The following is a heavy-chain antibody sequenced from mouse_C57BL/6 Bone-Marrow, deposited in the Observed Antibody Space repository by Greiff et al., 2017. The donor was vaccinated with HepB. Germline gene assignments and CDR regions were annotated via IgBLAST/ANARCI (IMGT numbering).Heavy chain of an antibody. CDR1: GFTFSDFY. J-gene: IGHJ4*01. Sequence: DVHLVESGGGLVQSGRSLRLSCATSGFTFSDFYMEWVRQAPGKGLEWIAASRNKANDYTTEYSASVKGRFIVSRDTSQSILYLQMNALRAEDTAIYYCARGPPSAFMDYWGQGTSVTVSS. CDR3: ARGPPSAFMDY. CDR2: SRNKANDYTT. V-gene: IGHV7-1*01. D-gene: IGHD6-1*01.